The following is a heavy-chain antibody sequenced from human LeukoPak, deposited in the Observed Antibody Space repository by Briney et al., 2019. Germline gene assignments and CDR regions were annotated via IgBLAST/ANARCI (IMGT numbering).Heavy chain of an antibody. Sequence: ASVKVSCKVSGYTLTELSMHWVRQAPGKGLEWMGGFDPEDGETIYAQKFQGRVTMTEDTSTDTAYMELSSLRSEDTAVYYCATVPGVQLLDGYWGQGTLVTVSS. J-gene: IGHJ4*02. D-gene: IGHD2-2*01. CDR2: FDPEDGET. V-gene: IGHV1-24*01. CDR1: GYTLTELS. CDR3: ATVPGVQLLDGY.